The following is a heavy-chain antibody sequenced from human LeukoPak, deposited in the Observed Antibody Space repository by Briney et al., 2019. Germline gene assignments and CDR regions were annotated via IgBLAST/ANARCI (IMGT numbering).Heavy chain of an antibody. J-gene: IGHJ4*02. Sequence: PSETLSLTCAVYGGSFSGYYWSWIRQPPGKGLEWVGSIYYSGSTYYNPSLKSRVTISVDTSKNQFSLKLSSVTAADTAVYYCARYCSGGSCYLDYWGQGTLVTVSS. CDR1: GGSFSGYY. V-gene: IGHV4-34*01. CDR3: ARYCSGGSCYLDY. D-gene: IGHD2-15*01. CDR2: IYYSGST.